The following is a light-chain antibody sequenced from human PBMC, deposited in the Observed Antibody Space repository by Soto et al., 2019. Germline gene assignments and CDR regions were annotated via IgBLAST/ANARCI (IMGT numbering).Light chain of an antibody. V-gene: IGLV4-69*01. CDR2: LNSDGSH. Sequence: QSVLTQSPSASASLGASVKLTCTLSSGHSSYAIAWHQQQPEKGPRYLMKLNSDGSHSKGDGIPDRFSGSSSGAERYLTISSLQSEDEADYYCQLWGTGIVVFGGGTKLTVL. CDR3: QLWGTGIVV. CDR1: SGHSSYA. J-gene: IGLJ2*01.